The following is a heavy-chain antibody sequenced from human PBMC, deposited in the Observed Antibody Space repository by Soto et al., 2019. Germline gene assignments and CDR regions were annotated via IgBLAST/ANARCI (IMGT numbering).Heavy chain of an antibody. V-gene: IGHV4-59*01. Sequence: SETLSLTCTVSGGSISSYYWSWIRQPPGKGLEWIGYIYYSGSTNYNPSLNSRVTISVDTSKNQFSLKLSSVTAADTAVYYCARDGMAGMDYWGQGTLVTVSS. D-gene: IGHD6-19*01. J-gene: IGHJ4*02. CDR1: GGSISSYY. CDR3: ARDGMAGMDY. CDR2: IYYSGST.